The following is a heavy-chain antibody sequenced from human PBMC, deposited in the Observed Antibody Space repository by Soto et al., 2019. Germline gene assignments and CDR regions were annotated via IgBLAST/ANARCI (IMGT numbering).Heavy chain of an antibody. J-gene: IGHJ4*02. Sequence: PSETLSLTCSVSGASIAGSSYWSWIRQPAGKGLEWIGRFSLSGTTNYSPSLRSRVTMSADVSKNQFSLRLTSVTAADTALYYCARGMTPPGAPAWYYFDSWGQGTMVTVYS. CDR2: FSLSGTT. CDR1: GASIAGSSY. V-gene: IGHV4-4*07. CDR3: ARGMTPPGAPAWYYFDS. D-gene: IGHD2-8*02.